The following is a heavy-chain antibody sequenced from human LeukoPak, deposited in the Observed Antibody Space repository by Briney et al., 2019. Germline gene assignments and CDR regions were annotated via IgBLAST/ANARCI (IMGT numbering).Heavy chain of an antibody. CDR3: AKSTMVPMDV. J-gene: IGHJ6*04. Sequence: GGSLRLSCAASGFAVSSNYMSWVRQAPGKGLEWVSAISGSGGSTYYADSVKGRFTISRDNSKNTLYLQMNSLRAEDTAVYYCAKSTMVPMDVWGKGTTVTVSS. D-gene: IGHD3-10*01. CDR2: ISGSGGST. CDR1: GFAVSSNY. V-gene: IGHV3-23*01.